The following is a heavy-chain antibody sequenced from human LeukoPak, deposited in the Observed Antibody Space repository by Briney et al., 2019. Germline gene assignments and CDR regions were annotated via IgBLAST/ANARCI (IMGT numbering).Heavy chain of an antibody. D-gene: IGHD3-22*01. J-gene: IGHJ6*03. V-gene: IGHV3-30*02. CDR1: GFTFSSYG. CDR3: ATGSSGYEEASMAV. CDR2: IRYDGSNK. Sequence: PSGSLRLSCAASGFTFSSYGMHSVRQAPGKGLGWVAFIRYDGSNKHYADSVKGRLTISRDNSKNTLYLQMNSLRAEDTAVYYCATGSSGYEEASMAVWGKGTTVTV.